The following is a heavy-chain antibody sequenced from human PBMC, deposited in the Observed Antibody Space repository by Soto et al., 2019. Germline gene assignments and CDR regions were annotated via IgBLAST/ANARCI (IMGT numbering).Heavy chain of an antibody. CDR3: ARSFYDLSTDTGGHWFET. CDR2: MFYSGTT. CDR1: GGSINTAVYY. D-gene: IGHD3-9*01. J-gene: IGHJ5*01. V-gene: IGHV4-31*03. Sequence: PSETLSLTCTVSGGSINTAVYYWNWVRDSPGKGLEWIGYMFYSGTTCYNPSLESRLTMSLDKSKNHFSLRLSSVTAADTAYYYCARSFYDLSTDTGGHWFETWGNGSLVTVSS.